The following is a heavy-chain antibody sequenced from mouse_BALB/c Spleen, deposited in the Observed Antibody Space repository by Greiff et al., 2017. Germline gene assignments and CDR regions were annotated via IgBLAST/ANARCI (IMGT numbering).Heavy chain of an antibody. Sequence: EVKVEESGGGLVKPEGSLKLSCAASGFTFSSYTMSWVRQTPEKRLEWVATISSGGSYTYYPDSVKGRFTISRDNAKNTLYLQMSSLKSEDTAMYYCTREGLTGTNWYFDVWGAGTTVTVSS. V-gene: IGHV5-6-4*01. D-gene: IGHD4-1*01. J-gene: IGHJ1*01. CDR3: TREGLTGTNWYFDV. CDR1: GFTFSSYT. CDR2: ISSGGSYT.